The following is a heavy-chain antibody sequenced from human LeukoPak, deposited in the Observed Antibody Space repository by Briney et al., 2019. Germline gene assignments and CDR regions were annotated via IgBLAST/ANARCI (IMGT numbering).Heavy chain of an antibody. CDR3: ARERDFYDSSGSPSY. V-gene: IGHV4-59*01. CDR1: GGSINSYY. CDR2: IYYSGST. J-gene: IGHJ4*02. D-gene: IGHD3-22*01. Sequence: PSETLSLTCTVSGGSINSYYWSWIRQPPGKGLEWIGYIYYSGSTNYNPSLKSRVTISVDTSKNQFSLRLSSVTAADTAVYYCARERDFYDSSGSPSYWGQGTLVIVSS.